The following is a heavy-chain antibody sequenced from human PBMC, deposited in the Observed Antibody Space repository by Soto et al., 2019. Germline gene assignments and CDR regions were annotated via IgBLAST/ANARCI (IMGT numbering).Heavy chain of an antibody. V-gene: IGHV3-33*01. J-gene: IGHJ5*02. CDR3: ARGKYQLISQGFWFDP. Sequence: GGSLRLSCAASGFTFSSYGMHWVRQAPGKGLEWVAVIWYDGSNKYYADSVKGRFTISRDNSKNTLYLQMNSLRAEDTAVYYCARGKYQLISQGFWFDPWGQGTLVTVSS. CDR2: IWYDGSNK. D-gene: IGHD2-2*01. CDR1: GFTFSSYG.